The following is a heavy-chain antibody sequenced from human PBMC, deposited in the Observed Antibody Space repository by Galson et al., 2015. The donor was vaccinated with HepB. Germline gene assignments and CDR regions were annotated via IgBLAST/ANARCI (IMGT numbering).Heavy chain of an antibody. V-gene: IGHV3-23*01. CDR2: ISGSGGST. D-gene: IGHD6-13*01. CDR3: AKVGSWYFLYFDL. CDR1: GFSFSDYY. J-gene: IGHJ2*01. Sequence: SLRLSCAASGFSFSDYYMSWIRQAPGKGLEWVSAISGSGGSTYYADSVKGRFTISRDNSKNTLYLQMNSLRAEDTAVYYCAKVGSWYFLYFDLWGRGTLVTVSS.